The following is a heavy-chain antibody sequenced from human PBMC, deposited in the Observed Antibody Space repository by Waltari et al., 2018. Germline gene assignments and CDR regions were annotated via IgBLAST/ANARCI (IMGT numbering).Heavy chain of an antibody. Sequence: EVQLVESGGGLIQPGGSLRLSCAASGFTVSSNYMTWGRQAPGKGLEWVSVIYSGGSTYYADSVKGRFTISRDNSKNTLYLQMNSLRAEDTAVYYCAKLVYPPEDVDYWGQGTLVTVSS. CDR1: GFTVSSNY. CDR3: AKLVYPPEDVDY. D-gene: IGHD6-6*01. J-gene: IGHJ4*02. V-gene: IGHV3-53*01. CDR2: IYSGGST.